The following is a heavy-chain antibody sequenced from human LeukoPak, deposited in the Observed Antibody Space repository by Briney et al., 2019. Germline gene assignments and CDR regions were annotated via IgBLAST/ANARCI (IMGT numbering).Heavy chain of an antibody. CDR1: GYTFSSYG. CDR3: ARDPSWYERWFDP. D-gene: IGHD6-13*01. V-gene: IGHV1-69*04. Sequence: SVKVSCKASGYTFSSYGISWVRQAPGQGLEWMGRIIPILGIANYAQKFQGRVTITADKSTSTAYMELSSLRSEDTAVYYCARDPSWYERWFDPWGQGTLVTVSS. CDR2: IIPILGIA. J-gene: IGHJ5*02.